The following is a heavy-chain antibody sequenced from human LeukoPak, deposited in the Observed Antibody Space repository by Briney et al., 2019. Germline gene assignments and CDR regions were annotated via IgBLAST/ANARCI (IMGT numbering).Heavy chain of an antibody. CDR2: TRNKANSYTT. CDR1: EFTFSDHY. V-gene: IGHV3-72*01. Sequence: GGSLRLSCAASEFTFSDHYMDWVRQAPGKGLEWVGRTRNKANSYTTEYAASVKGRFTISRDDSKNSLYLQMNSLKTEDTAVYYCARVRYCSSTCCRGALDIWGQGTMVTVSS. J-gene: IGHJ3*02. D-gene: IGHD2-2*01. CDR3: ARVRYCSSTCCRGALDI.